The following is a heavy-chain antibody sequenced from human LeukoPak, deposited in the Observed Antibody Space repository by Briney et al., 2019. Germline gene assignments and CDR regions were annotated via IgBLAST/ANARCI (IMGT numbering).Heavy chain of an antibody. J-gene: IGHJ4*02. CDR3: AKGYYYDSSGYCFDY. CDR2: IWYDGSNK. Sequence: PGRSLRLSCAASGFTFSSYGMHWVRQAPGKGLEWAAVIWYDGSNKYYADSVKGRFTISRDNSKNTLYLQMNSLRAEDTAVYYCAKGYYYDSSGYCFDYWGQGTLVTVSS. CDR1: GFTFSSYG. D-gene: IGHD3-22*01. V-gene: IGHV3-33*06.